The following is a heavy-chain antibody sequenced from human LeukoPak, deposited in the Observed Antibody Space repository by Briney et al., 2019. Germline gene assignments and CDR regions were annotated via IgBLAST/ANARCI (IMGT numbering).Heavy chain of an antibody. CDR2: IYHSGST. CDR1: GGSISSSNW. Sequence: SETLSLTCAVSGGSISSSNWWSWVRQPPGKGLEWIGEIYHSGSTNYNPSLKSRVTISVDKSKNQFSLKLSSVTAADTAVYYFEKEHSSGAPLDYWGKATLVTVS. CDR3: EKEHSSGAPLDY. J-gene: IGHJ4*02. D-gene: IGHD6-19*01. V-gene: IGHV4-4*02.